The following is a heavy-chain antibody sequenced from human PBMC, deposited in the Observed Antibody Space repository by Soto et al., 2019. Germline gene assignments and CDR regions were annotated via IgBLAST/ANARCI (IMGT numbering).Heavy chain of an antibody. J-gene: IGHJ4*02. CDR2: IVNKDTYT. CDR3: ARLRASSWYMGGYLDY. D-gene: IGHD6-13*01. V-gene: IGHV3-11*06. CDR1: GFTFSDYH. Sequence: GGSLRLSCEASGFTFSDYHMSWIRQAPGKGLEWVSYIVNKDTYTNYADSVKGRFTISRDNAKNSLYLEMNSLRAEDTAIYYCARLRASSWYMGGYLDYWGRGTLVTVSS.